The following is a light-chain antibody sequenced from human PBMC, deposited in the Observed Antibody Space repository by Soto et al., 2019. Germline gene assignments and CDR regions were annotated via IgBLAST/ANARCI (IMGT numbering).Light chain of an antibody. CDR3: QQYNNWPFIT. J-gene: IGKJ5*01. CDR1: QSVGYH. CDR2: DAS. V-gene: IGKV3-11*01. Sequence: EIVLTQSPATLSLSPGERATLSCRASQSVGYHLAWYQQKPGQAPRLLIYDASNRATGIPARFSGSGSGTDFTLAISSLEPEDFAVYYCQQYNNWPFITFGQGTRLEIK.